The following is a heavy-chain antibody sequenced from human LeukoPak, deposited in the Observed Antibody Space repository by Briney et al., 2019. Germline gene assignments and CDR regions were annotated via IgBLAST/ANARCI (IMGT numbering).Heavy chain of an antibody. CDR1: GFTFSSYS. CDR3: ARELVAYYYYYMDV. V-gene: IGHV3-48*01. D-gene: IGHD2-8*02. CDR2: ISSSSSTI. J-gene: IGHJ6*03. Sequence: GGSLRLSCAASGFTFSSYSMNWVRQAPGKGLEWVSYISSSSSTIYYADSVKGRFTISRDNAKNSLYLQMNSLRAEDTAVYYCARELVAYYYYYMDVWGKGTTVTVSS.